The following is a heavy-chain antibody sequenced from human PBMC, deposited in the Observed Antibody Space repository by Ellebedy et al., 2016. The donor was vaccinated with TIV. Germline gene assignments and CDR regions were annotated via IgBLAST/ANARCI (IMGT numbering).Heavy chain of an antibody. Sequence: MPSETLSLTCTVSGGSVSSGSYYWSWIRQPPGKGLEWIGYIYYTGTTNYNPSLKSRVTMSVDTSKNQFSLKLSSVTAADTAVYYCARGPYYYDSTGYYYYAFDIWGQGTMVTVSS. D-gene: IGHD3-22*01. CDR1: GGSVSSGSYY. CDR2: IYYTGTT. V-gene: IGHV4-61*01. J-gene: IGHJ3*02. CDR3: ARGPYYYDSTGYYYYAFDI.